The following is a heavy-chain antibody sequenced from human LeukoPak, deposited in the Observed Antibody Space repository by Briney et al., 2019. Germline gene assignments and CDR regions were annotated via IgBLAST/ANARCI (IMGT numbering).Heavy chain of an antibody. CDR1: PYSISSGYH. CDR3: ARSGYSYGTDY. J-gene: IGHJ4*02. D-gene: IGHD5-18*01. CDR2: IYHSGST. Sequence: SETLSLTCTVSPYSISSGYHWGWIRQPPGKGLEWIGSIYHSGSTYYNPSLKSRVTISVDTSKNQFSLKLSSVTAADTAVYYCARSGYSYGTDYWGQGTLVTVSS. V-gene: IGHV4-38-2*02.